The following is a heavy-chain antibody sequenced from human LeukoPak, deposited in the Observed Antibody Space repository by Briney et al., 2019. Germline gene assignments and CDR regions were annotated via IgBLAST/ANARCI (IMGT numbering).Heavy chain of an antibody. CDR1: GFTFTSYA. Sequence: PGGSLRLSCAASGFTFTSYAMSWVRQAPGKGLEWVSSINGVGGSTYYADSVKGRFTISRDNAKNTLYLQMNSLRAEDTAVYYCARAGAYRFDYWGQGTLVTVSS. CDR3: ARAGAYRFDY. CDR2: INGVGGST. J-gene: IGHJ4*02. V-gene: IGHV3-23*01. D-gene: IGHD3-16*01.